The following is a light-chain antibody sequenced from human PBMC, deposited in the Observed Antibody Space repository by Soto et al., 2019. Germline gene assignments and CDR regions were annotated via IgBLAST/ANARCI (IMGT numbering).Light chain of an antibody. CDR3: QSYDSSLSGSV. CDR1: SSNIGNNY. J-gene: IGLJ3*02. V-gene: IGLV1-40*01. CDR2: GNS. Sequence: QSVLTQPPSVSAAPRQKVTISCSGSSSNIGNNYVSWYHRVPGTAPKLLIYGNSNRPSGVPDRFSGSKSGTSASLAITGLQAEDEADYYCQSYDSSLSGSVFGGGTKLTVL.